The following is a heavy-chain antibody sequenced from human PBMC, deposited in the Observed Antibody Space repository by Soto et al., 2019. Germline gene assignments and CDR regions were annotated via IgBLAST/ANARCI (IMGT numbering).Heavy chain of an antibody. CDR1: GFTFSSYG. Sequence: LRLSCAASGFTFSSYGMHWVRQAPGKGLEWVAVIWYDGSNKYYADSVKGRSTISRDNSKNTLYLQMNSLRAEDTAVYYCARGITMIVVVTLIDYWGQGTLVTVSS. CDR2: IWYDGSNK. D-gene: IGHD3-22*01. J-gene: IGHJ4*02. CDR3: ARGITMIVVVTLIDY. V-gene: IGHV3-33*01.